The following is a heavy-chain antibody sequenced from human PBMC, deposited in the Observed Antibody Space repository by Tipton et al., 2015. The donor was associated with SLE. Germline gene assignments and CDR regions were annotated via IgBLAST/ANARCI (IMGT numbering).Heavy chain of an antibody. J-gene: IGHJ3*02. V-gene: IGHV3-21*01. Sequence: QLVQSGGGVVQPGGSLRLSCAASGFSLTNYGIHWVRQAPGKGLEWVSSISRSSSYIYYADSVKGRLTISRDSSKNTLYLQMDSLRAEDTAVYYCARDGLGRLILVAGAFDIWGQGTMVTVSS. CDR1: GFSLTNYG. CDR3: ARDGLGRLILVAGAFDI. D-gene: IGHD6-19*01. CDR2: ISRSSSYI.